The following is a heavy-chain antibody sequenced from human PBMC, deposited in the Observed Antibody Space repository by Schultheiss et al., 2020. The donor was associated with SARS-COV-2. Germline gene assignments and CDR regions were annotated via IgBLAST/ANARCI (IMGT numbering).Heavy chain of an antibody. CDR1: GFTFSSYD. J-gene: IGHJ6*03. CDR3: ARDGSVPDYYYYFMDV. CDR2: ISYDGGHK. V-gene: IGHV3-30*03. Sequence: GGSLRLSCAASGFTFSSYDMHWVRQAPGTGLEWVAVISYDGGHKFYADSLKGRFSISRDNSRDTLYLQMNNVRAEDTAVYYCARDGSVPDYYYYFMDVWGTGTTVTVSS. D-gene: IGHD2-2*01.